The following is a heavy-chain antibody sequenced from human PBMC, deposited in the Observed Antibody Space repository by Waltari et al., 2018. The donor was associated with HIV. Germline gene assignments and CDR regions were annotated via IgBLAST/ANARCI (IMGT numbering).Heavy chain of an antibody. CDR1: GGSFNGFY. Sequence: QVELKQWGASLVKTSETLSLPCLVSGGSFNGFYWTCVRHPPGKGLEWIGEMNQSGTTSFNPSLKNRITISLDTSRSHFALKLSPVTPADTAVYYCARGPSLRVFRGRTYFNSSLDVWGQGTTVIVSS. CDR2: MNQSGTT. J-gene: IGHJ6*02. V-gene: IGHV4-34*02. CDR3: ARGPSLRVFRGRTYFNSSLDV. D-gene: IGHD1-7*01.